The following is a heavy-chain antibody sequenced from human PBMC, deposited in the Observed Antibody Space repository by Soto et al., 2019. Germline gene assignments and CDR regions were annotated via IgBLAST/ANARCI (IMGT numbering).Heavy chain of an antibody. D-gene: IGHD4-17*01. Sequence: QAHLVQSGPEVKKPGASVKVSCKGSGYIFTSYGIAWVRQAPGQGLEWMGWISAHNGKTEYAQKLQGRVNVTRDTSTSTAYLELRSLRSDDTALYYCARGRYGDYWGQGALVTVSS. CDR3: ARGRYGDY. V-gene: IGHV1-18*01. CDR1: GYIFTSYG. CDR2: ISAHNGKT. J-gene: IGHJ4*02.